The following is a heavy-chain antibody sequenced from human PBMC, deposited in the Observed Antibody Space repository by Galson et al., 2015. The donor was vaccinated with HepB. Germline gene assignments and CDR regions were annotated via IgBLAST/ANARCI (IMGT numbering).Heavy chain of an antibody. Sequence: SLRLSCAASGFTFSSYAMSWVRQAPGKGLEWVSAISGSGGSTYYADSVKGRFTISRDNSKNTLYLQMNSLRAEDTAVYYCATTLGDRYYGMDVWGQGTTVTVSS. CDR2: ISGSGGST. CDR1: GFTFSSYA. CDR3: ATTLGDRYYGMDV. J-gene: IGHJ6*02. D-gene: IGHD2-21*02. V-gene: IGHV3-23*01.